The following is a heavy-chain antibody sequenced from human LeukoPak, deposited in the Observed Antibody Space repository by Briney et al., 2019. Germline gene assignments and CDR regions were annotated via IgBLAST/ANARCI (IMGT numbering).Heavy chain of an antibody. CDR2: ITENGDRS. CDR1: EFTFSGYA. D-gene: IGHD3-3*01. V-gene: IGHV3-23*01. CDR3: AKGLPVSDFWSGNGYYYGMDV. Sequence: GALRLSCAASEFTFSGYAMSWVRQAPGQGPEWVSTITENGDRSYYTDSVKGRFTISRDISKNTLYLQMNRLRAEDTAVYYCAKGLPVSDFWSGNGYYYGMDVWGQGTTVTVS. J-gene: IGHJ6*02.